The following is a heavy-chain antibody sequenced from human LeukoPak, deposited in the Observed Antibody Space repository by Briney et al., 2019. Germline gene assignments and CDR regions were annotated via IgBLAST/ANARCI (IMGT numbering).Heavy chain of an antibody. CDR3: ARVRGTYYYYYMDV. Sequence: SETLSLTCAVSGGSISSSNWWSWVRQPPGKGLEWIGEIYHSGSTNCNPSLKSRVTISVDKSKNQFSLKLSSVTAADTAVYYCARVRGTYYYYYMDVWGKGTTVTVSS. J-gene: IGHJ6*03. CDR1: GGSISSSNW. CDR2: IYHSGST. V-gene: IGHV4-4*02. D-gene: IGHD3-10*01.